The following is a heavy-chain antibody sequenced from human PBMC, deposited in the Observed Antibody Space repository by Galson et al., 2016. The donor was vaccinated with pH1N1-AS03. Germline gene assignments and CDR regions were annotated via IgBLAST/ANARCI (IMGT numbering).Heavy chain of an antibody. J-gene: IGHJ5*02. V-gene: IGHV2-70*01. CDR1: GFSLSTSGMC. Sequence: PALVKPTQTLTLTCTFSGFSLSTSGMCVSWIRQPPGKALEWLALIDWDDDKYYSTSLKTRLTISKDTSKNQVVRTMTNMDPVDTAMYYCTRYFYGDYPNVFDPWGQGTLVTVSA. CDR2: IDWDDDK. CDR3: TRYFYGDYPNVFDP. D-gene: IGHD4-17*01.